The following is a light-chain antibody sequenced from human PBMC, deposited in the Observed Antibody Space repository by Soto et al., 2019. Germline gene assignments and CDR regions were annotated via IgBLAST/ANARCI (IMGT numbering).Light chain of an antibody. CDR3: QKYNRAPFT. Sequence: DIQMTQSPSSLSASVGDRVTITCRASQGISNYLAWYQQKPGKVPKVLIYATSTLLSGVPSRFSGSGFGTDFTLTISSLQPEDVATYYCQKYNRAPFTFGPGTKVDIK. CDR1: QGISNY. CDR2: ATS. V-gene: IGKV1-27*01. J-gene: IGKJ3*01.